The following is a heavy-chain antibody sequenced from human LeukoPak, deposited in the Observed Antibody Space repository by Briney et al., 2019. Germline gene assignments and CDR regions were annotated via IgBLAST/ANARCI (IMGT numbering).Heavy chain of an antibody. CDR3: ATWGSGWYRFDY. D-gene: IGHD6-19*01. V-gene: IGHV1-46*01. J-gene: IGHJ4*02. CDR1: GYTFTSYY. Sequence: GASVKVSCKASGYTFTSYYMHWVRQAPGQGLEWMGIINPSGGSTSYAQKFQGRVTMTRDTSTSTVYMELSSLRSEDTAVYYCATWGSGWYRFDYWGQGTLVTVSS. CDR2: INPSGGST.